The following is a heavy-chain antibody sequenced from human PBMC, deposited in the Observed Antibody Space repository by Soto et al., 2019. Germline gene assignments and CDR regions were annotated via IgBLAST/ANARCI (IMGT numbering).Heavy chain of an antibody. CDR1: GASISSGEW. CDR2: IFHSGLI. V-gene: IGHV4-4*02. Sequence: QVQLQESGPGLVKPSGTLSLTCSVSGASISSGEWWSWVRRSPGKGLEWIGEIFHSGLINYNSSLESRVTISVDNSNNRVSLEMRSVTAADTAVYYCAGQFGRSYTLSFWGPGTLVTVSS. D-gene: IGHD3-16*01. J-gene: IGHJ4*02. CDR3: AGQFGRSYTLSF.